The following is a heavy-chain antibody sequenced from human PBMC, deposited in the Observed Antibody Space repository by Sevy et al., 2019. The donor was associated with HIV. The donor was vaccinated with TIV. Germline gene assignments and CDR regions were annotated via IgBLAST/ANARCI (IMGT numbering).Heavy chain of an antibody. Sequence: ASVKVSCKASGYTFTGYYMHWVRQAPGQGLEWMGWINPNSGGTNYAQKFQGRVTMTRDTSISTAYMELSRLRSDDTAVYSCARDVMITFGGVIVPFDYWGQGTLVTVSS. CDR3: ARDVMITFGGVIVPFDY. D-gene: IGHD3-16*02. V-gene: IGHV1-2*02. J-gene: IGHJ4*02. CDR2: INPNSGGT. CDR1: GYTFTGYY.